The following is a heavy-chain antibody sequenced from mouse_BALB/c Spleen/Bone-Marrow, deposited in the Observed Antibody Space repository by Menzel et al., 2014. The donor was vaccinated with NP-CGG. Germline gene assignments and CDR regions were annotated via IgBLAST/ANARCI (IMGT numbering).Heavy chain of an antibody. D-gene: IGHD2-2*01. J-gene: IGHJ2*01. CDR3: ARDTRLRRLDY. CDR1: GYSITSDYA. Sequence: EVQLVESGPGLVKPSQSLSLPCTVTGYSITSDYAWNWIRQFPGNKLEWMGYIGFSGSTTYNPSLKSRISITRDTSRNQFFLQLNSVTTEDTATYYCARDTRLRRLDYWGQGTTLTVSS. V-gene: IGHV3-2*02. CDR2: IGFSGST.